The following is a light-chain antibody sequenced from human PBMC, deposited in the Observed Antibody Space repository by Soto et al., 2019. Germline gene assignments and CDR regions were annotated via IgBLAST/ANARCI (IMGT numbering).Light chain of an antibody. CDR2: DAS. CDR1: QSVHTY. V-gene: IGKV3-11*01. Sequence: TVLTQSPATLPLSPRERATISCRASQSVHTYLARYQHKAGQAPRLLIYDASNRATGIPARFSGSASGTDFTLTISSLEPEDCAVYCCQQRSNWPPYTSGQGTKLEI. J-gene: IGKJ2*01. CDR3: QQRSNWPPYT.